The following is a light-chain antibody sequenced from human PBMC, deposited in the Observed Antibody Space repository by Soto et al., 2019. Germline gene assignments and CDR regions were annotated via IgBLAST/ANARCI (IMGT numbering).Light chain of an antibody. CDR2: DVT. V-gene: IGLV2-14*01. J-gene: IGLJ1*01. CDR3: SSFTSSITYV. CDR1: SSDVGGYNS. Sequence: QDVLTPPVSVSGSPGQSITISCTGTSSDVGGYNSVSWYRQDPGKAPKLMIYDVTNRPSGVSNRFSGSKSGNTASLTISGLQAEDEADYYCSSFTSSITYVFGTGTKVNVL.